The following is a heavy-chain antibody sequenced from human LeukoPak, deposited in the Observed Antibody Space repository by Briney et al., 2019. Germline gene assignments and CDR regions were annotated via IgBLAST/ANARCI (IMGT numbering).Heavy chain of an antibody. CDR1: GGSFSGYY. CDR2: INHSGST. D-gene: IGHD3-9*01. CDR3: ARAQVRLRYFDWLSYGMDV. V-gene: IGHV4-34*01. Sequence: SETLSLTCAVYGGSFSGYYWSWIRQPPGKGLEWIGEINHSGSTNYNPSLKSRVTISVDTSKNQFSLKLSSVTAADTAVYYCARAQVRLRYFDWLSYGMDVWGQGTTVTVTS. J-gene: IGHJ6*02.